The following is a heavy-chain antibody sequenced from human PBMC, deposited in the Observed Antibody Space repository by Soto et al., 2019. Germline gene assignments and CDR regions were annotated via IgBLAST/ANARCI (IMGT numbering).Heavy chain of an antibody. V-gene: IGHV3-23*01. Sequence: EVQLSESGGDLRQPGGSLRLSCAASGFTFTNYAMTWVRKTPGKGLEWVSGISASGGLKYYADSVQGRFTVSRDNSKKTVFLDVTSLRAEDTAKYYCVKDLNYDFWSGYNYYALENWGQGTTVTVTS. CDR3: VKDLNYDFWSGYNYYALEN. CDR1: GFTFTNYA. D-gene: IGHD3-3*01. CDR2: ISASGGLK. J-gene: IGHJ6*02.